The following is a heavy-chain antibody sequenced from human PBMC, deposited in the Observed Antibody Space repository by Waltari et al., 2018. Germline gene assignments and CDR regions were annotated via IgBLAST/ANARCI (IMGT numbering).Heavy chain of an antibody. Sequence: QVQLQESGPGLVKPSETLSLTCIVSGTSITNYYWSWIRQPPGKGLEWIGLISDIGSTKYNPSLKSRVTISGDTSKNQFSLKMSAVTAADTAVFYCARMSGAAAGKFDYWGQGTLVTVSS. CDR1: GTSITNYY. V-gene: IGHV4-59*01. D-gene: IGHD6-13*01. J-gene: IGHJ4*02. CDR3: ARMSGAAAGKFDY. CDR2: ISDIGST.